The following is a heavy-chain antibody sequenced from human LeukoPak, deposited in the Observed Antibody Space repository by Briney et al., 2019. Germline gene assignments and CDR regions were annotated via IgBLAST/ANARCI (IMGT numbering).Heavy chain of an antibody. D-gene: IGHD2-2*01. CDR1: GFTVSSYE. CDR2: ISSSGSTI. Sequence: GGSLRLSCAASGFTVSSYEMNWVRQAPGKGLEWDSYISSSGSTIYYADSVKGRFTISRDNAKNSLYLQMNSLRAEDTAVYYCARVGLFQDIVVVPAAQRLRNYYYMDVWGKGTTVTISS. CDR3: ARVGLFQDIVVVPAAQRLRNYYYMDV. V-gene: IGHV3-48*03. J-gene: IGHJ6*03.